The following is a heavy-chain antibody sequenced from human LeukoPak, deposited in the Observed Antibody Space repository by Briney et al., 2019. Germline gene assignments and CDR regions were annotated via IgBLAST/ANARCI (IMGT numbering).Heavy chain of an antibody. CDR1: GFTFSSYE. V-gene: IGHV3-48*03. CDR3: AKTQYCTDCLAEFDY. Sequence: GGSLRLSCAASGFTFSSYEMNWVRQAPGKGLEWVSYISSSGSTIYYADSVKGRFTISRDNSKSTLYLQMNSLRAEDTALYYCAKTQYCTDCLAEFDYWGQGTLVTVSS. CDR2: ISSSGSTI. D-gene: IGHD2-8*02. J-gene: IGHJ4*02.